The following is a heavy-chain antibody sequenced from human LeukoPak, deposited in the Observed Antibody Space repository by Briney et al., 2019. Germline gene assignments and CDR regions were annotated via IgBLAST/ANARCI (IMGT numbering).Heavy chain of an antibody. D-gene: IGHD6-19*01. CDR2: INHSGST. Sequence: SETPSLTCAVYGGSFSGYYWSWIRQPPGKGLEWIGEINHSGSTNYNPSLKSRVTISVDTSKNQFSLKLSSVTAADTAVYYCARVLAVAGIRRGRIAYWGQGTLVTVSS. J-gene: IGHJ4*02. CDR3: ARVLAVAGIRRGRIAY. CDR1: GGSFSGYY. V-gene: IGHV4-34*01.